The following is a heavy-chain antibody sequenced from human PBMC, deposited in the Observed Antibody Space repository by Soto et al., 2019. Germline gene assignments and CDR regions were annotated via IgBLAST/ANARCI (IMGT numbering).Heavy chain of an antibody. V-gene: IGHV4-39*01. CDR3: SRPPVAGRGGAFDI. J-gene: IGHJ3*02. CDR1: AGSISSSNYY. CDR2: IYYSGST. D-gene: IGHD2-15*01. Sequence: QLQLQESGPGLVKPSETLSLTCTVSAGSISSSNYYWGWIRQPPGKWMEWIGNIYYSGSTYYKPSLKRRVTISINTSKNQFSLRLTSVTAADTAVYYCSRPPVAGRGGAFDIWGQGTMVTVSS.